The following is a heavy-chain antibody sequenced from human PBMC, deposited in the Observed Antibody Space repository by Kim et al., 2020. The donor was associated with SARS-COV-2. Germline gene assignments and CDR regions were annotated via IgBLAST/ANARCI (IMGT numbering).Heavy chain of an antibody. D-gene: IGHD6-19*01. V-gene: IGHV3-15*01. CDR1: GFTFTNAW. CDR2: IRSIPDGGTR. CDR3: TTLGSGWHPFDY. J-gene: IGHJ4*02. Sequence: GGSLRLSCAASGFTFTNAWMSWVRQAPGKGLEWVARIRSIPDGGTRDYAAPVKGRFTISRGNSENTLYLQMNSLKNEDTAVYYCTTLGSGWHPFDYWGQGTLVTVSS.